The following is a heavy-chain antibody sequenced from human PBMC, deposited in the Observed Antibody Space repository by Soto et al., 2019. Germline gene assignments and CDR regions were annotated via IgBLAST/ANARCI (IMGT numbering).Heavy chain of an antibody. J-gene: IGHJ4*02. Sequence: QVHLVQSGAEVKKPGASVKVSCKGSGYAFTTYGITWVRQAPGQGLEWMGWISAHNGNTNYAQKRQGRVTVTRDPSPSTAYMELRSLSSGDTAVYYCARGRYGDYWGQGALVTVSS. CDR2: ISAHNGNT. CDR3: ARGRYGDY. CDR1: GYAFTTYG. V-gene: IGHV1-18*01. D-gene: IGHD1-1*01.